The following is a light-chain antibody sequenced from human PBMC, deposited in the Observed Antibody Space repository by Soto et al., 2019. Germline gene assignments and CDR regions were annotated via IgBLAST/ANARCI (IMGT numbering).Light chain of an antibody. J-gene: IGKJ4*01. CDR2: DAS. V-gene: IGKV1-33*01. CDR1: QDIGNY. Sequence: DIQMTQSPSSLSASVGDRVTISCQASQDIGNYLNWYQQKPGKAPKLLIYDASNLEPGVPSRFSGSGSGTDFTFTISSLQPEDIATYHCQQYEDLPLTFGGGTKVEIK. CDR3: QQYEDLPLT.